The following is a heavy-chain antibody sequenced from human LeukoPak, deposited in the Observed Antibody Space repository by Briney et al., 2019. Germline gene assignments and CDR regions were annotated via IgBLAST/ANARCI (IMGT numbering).Heavy chain of an antibody. J-gene: IGHJ4*02. Sequence: PSETLSLTCTVSGGSISSSSYYWGWIRQPPGKGLEWIGSIYYSGSTYYNPSLKSRVTIPVDTSKNQFSLKLSSVTAADTAVYYCARSMVRGVIISMIDYWGQGTLVTVSS. D-gene: IGHD3-10*01. CDR1: GGSISSSSYY. CDR2: IYYSGST. V-gene: IGHV4-39*01. CDR3: ARSMVRGVIISMIDY.